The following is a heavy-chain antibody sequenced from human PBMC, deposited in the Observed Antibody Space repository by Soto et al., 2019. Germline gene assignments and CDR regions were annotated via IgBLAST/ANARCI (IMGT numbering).Heavy chain of an antibody. V-gene: IGHV1-46*03. CDR3: ARVGLWFGELLAQCGMEV. D-gene: IGHD3-10*01. Sequence: GASVKVSWKASGYTFTSYYMHWVRQAPGQGLEWMGIINPSGGSTSYAQKFQGRVTMTRDTSTSTVYMELSSLRSEDTAVYYCARVGLWFGELLAQCGMEVWGQGTTVTVSS. J-gene: IGHJ6*02. CDR2: INPSGGST. CDR1: GYTFTSYY.